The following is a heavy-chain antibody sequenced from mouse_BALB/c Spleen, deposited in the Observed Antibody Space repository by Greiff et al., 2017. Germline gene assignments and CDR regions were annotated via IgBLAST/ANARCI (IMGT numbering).Heavy chain of an antibody. V-gene: IGHV5-6-5*01. Sequence: VESGGGLVKPGGSLKLSCAASGFTFSSYAMSWVRQTPEKRLEWVASISSGGSTYYPDSVKGRFTISRDNARNILYLQMSSLRSEDTAMYYCARGREGNYGYWGQGTTLTVSS. D-gene: IGHD2-1*01. CDR3: ARGREGNYGY. CDR1: GFTFSSYA. J-gene: IGHJ2*01. CDR2: ISSGGST.